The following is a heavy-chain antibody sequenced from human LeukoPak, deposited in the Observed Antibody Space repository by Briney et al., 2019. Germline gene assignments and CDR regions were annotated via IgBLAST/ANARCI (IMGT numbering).Heavy chain of an antibody. D-gene: IGHD6-19*01. CDR1: GYSISSGYY. Sequence: PSETLSLTCTVSGYSISSGYYWGWIRQPPGKGLEWIGSIYHSGSTYYNPSLKSRVTISVDTSKNQFSLKLSSVTAADTAVYYCARMSRDSSGWPKFDYWGQGTLVTVSS. J-gene: IGHJ4*02. CDR2: IYHSGST. CDR3: ARMSRDSSGWPKFDY. V-gene: IGHV4-38-2*02.